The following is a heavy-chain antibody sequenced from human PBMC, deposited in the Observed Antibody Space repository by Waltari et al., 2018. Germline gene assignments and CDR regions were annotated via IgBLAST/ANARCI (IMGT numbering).Heavy chain of an antibody. CDR3: AKDHFQSYGDYIYYYYGMDV. Sequence: QVQLVESGGGVVQPGRSLRLSCAASGFTFSSYGMHWVRQAPGTALEWVAVISYDGSNKYYADSVKGRFTISRDNSKNTLYLQMNSLRAEDTAVYYCAKDHFQSYGDYIYYYYGMDVWGQGTTVTVSS. J-gene: IGHJ6*02. CDR2: ISYDGSNK. D-gene: IGHD4-17*01. CDR1: GFTFSSYG. V-gene: IGHV3-30*18.